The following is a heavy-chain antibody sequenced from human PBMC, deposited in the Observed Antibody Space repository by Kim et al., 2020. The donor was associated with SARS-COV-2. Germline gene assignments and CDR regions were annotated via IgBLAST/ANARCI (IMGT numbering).Heavy chain of an antibody. CDR3: ARDQLNSGSYSLYADAFDI. CDR2: INSDGSST. D-gene: IGHD1-26*01. J-gene: IGHJ3*02. CDR1: GFTFSSYW. V-gene: IGHV3-74*01. Sequence: GGSLRLSCAASGFTFSSYWMHWVRQAPGKGLVWVSRINSDGSSTSYADSVKGRFTISRDNAKNTLYLQMNSLRAEDTAVYYCARDQLNSGSYSLYADAFDICGQGTMVTVSS.